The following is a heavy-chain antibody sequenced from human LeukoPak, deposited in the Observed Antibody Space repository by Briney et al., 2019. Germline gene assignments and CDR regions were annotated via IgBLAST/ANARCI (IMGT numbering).Heavy chain of an antibody. J-gene: IGHJ4*02. D-gene: IGHD1-26*01. V-gene: IGHV4-39*01. CDR3: ARLTPYSGGPLGDY. CDR1: GGSISSSSNF. CDR2: ISYSGST. Sequence: PSETLSLTRTVSGGSISSSSNFWGWIRQPPGKGLEWIGSISYSGSTYYNPSLKSRVTISVDTSKNQFSLKLSSVTAADTAVYYCARLTPYSGGPLGDYWGQGTLVTVSS.